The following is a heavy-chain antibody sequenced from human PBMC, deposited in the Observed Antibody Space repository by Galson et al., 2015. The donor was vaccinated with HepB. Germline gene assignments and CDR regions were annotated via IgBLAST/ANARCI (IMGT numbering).Heavy chain of an antibody. J-gene: IGHJ5*02. Sequence: PALVKPTPTLTLTCTFSGFSLYTSGVGVGWIRQPPGKALEWLALIYWNDDKRYSPSLKSRLTITKDTSKNQVVHTMTNMDPVDTATYYCAHRDYDFWSGPTKDWFDPWGQGILVIVSS. D-gene: IGHD3-3*01. V-gene: IGHV2-5*01. CDR2: IYWNDDK. CDR1: GFSLYTSGVG. CDR3: AHRDYDFWSGPTKDWFDP.